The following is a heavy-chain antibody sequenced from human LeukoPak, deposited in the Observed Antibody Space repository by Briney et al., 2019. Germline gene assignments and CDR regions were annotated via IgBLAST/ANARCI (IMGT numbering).Heavy chain of an antibody. CDR2: IIPIFGTA. J-gene: IGHJ4*02. D-gene: IGHD1-14*01. CDR3: ATGRLGTLFDF. V-gene: IGHV1-69*05. Sequence: ASVKVSCKASGYTFTSYGISWVRQAPGQGLEWMGGIIPIFGTANYAQKFQGRVTITTDESTSTAYMELSSLRSEDSAVYYCATGRLGTLFDFWGQGTLVTVSS. CDR1: GYTFTSYG.